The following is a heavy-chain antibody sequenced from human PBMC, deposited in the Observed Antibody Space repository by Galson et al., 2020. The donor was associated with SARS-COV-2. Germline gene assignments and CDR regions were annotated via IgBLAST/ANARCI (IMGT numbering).Heavy chain of an antibody. V-gene: IGHV3-13*04. CDR3: ARATTRYYYYYMDV. CDR2: IGTAGDT. CDR1: GFTFSSYD. D-gene: IGHD4-4*01. J-gene: IGHJ6*03. Sequence: GGSLRLSCAASGFTFSSYDMHWVRQATGKGLEWVSAIGTAGDTYYPGSVKGRFTISRENAKNSLYLQMNSLRAGDTAVYYCARATTRYYYYYMDVWGKGTTVTVS.